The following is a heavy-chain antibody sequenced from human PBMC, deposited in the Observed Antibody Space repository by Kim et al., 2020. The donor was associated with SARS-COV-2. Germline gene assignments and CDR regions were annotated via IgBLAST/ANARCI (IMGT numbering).Heavy chain of an antibody. Sequence: STKYYQASVKGRFTISRDNPKNTLYLEMNSLSAEDTAVYYCARDRNAFDIWGQGTMVTVSS. CDR3: ARDRNAFDI. CDR2: STK. V-gene: IGHV3-33*01. J-gene: IGHJ3*02.